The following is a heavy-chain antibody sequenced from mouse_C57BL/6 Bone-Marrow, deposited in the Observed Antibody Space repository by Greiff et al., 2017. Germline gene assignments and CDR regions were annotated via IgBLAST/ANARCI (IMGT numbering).Heavy chain of an antibody. CDR3: ARYRLRGAMDY. J-gene: IGHJ4*01. Sequence: VQLQQPGAELVMPGASVKLSCKASGYTFTSYWMHWVKQRPGQGLEWIGEIDPSDSYTNYNQKFKGKSTLTVDKSSSTAYMQLSSLTSEDSAVYYCARYRLRGAMDYWGQGTSVTVSS. V-gene: IGHV1-69*01. CDR2: IDPSDSYT. D-gene: IGHD2-2*01. CDR1: GYTFTSYW.